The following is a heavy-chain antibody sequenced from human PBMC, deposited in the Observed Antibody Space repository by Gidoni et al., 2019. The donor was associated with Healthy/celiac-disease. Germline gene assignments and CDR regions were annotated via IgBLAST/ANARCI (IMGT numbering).Heavy chain of an antibody. V-gene: IGHV1-2*02. Sequence: QVQLVQSGAEVKKPGASVKVSCKASGYTFTGYYMHWVRQAPGQGLEWMGWINPNSGGTNYAQKFQGRVTMTRDTSISTAYMELSRLRSDDTAVYYCARTLGRPDQPHYYYMDVWGKGTTVTVSS. CDR1: GYTFTGYY. CDR3: ARTLGRPDQPHYYYMDV. CDR2: INPNSGGT. J-gene: IGHJ6*03.